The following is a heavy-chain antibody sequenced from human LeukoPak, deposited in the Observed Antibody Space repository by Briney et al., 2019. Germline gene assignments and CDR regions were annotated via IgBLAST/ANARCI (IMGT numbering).Heavy chain of an antibody. Sequence: PGGSLRLSCAASGFTFANYAINWFRHTPGKGLEWLSYISSTNAIYYADSVKGRFTISRDNAKESLYLQMNSLRAEDTAVYYCARDDKWAFDYWGQGTLVTVSS. J-gene: IGHJ4*02. D-gene: IGHD1-26*01. V-gene: IGHV3-69-1*02. CDR2: ISSTNAI. CDR1: GFTFANYA. CDR3: ARDDKWAFDY.